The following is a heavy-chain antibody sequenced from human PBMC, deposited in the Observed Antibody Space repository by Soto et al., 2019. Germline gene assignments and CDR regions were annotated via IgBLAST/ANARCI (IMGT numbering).Heavy chain of an antibody. J-gene: IGHJ4*02. CDR3: AGDVPVIAANLLDY. D-gene: IGHD2-15*01. CDR2: SSAYHGDT. V-gene: IGHV1-18*01. Sequence: QVQLVQSGAEVKKPGASVKVSCKASGYTFTNYGITWVRQAPGQGLEWMGWSSAYHGDTKYAQKLQGRVTMTTDTSTNTAYMELRGLRSDDTAVYYCAGDVPVIAANLLDYWGQGTLVTVSS. CDR1: GYTFTNYG.